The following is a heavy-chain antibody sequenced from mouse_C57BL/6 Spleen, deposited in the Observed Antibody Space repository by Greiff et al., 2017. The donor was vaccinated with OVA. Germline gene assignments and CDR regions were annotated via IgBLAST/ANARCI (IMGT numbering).Heavy chain of an antibody. D-gene: IGHD1-1*01. J-gene: IGHJ3*01. CDR3: TTLPFTTVVAPGFAY. V-gene: IGHV14-4*01. Sequence: VQLQQSGAELVRPGASVKLSCTASGFNIKDDYMHWVKQRPEQGLEWIGWIDPENGDTEYASKFQGKATITAATSSNTAYLQLSSLTSEDTAVYYCTTLPFTTVVAPGFAYWGQGTLVTVSA. CDR1: GFNIKDDY. CDR2: IDPENGDT.